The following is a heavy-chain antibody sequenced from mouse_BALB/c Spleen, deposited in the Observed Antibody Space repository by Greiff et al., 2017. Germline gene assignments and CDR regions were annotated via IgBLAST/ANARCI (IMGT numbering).Heavy chain of an antibody. D-gene: IGHD4-1*01. CDR2: ISSGGSYT. V-gene: IGHV5-6*01. Sequence: EVQVVESGGDLVKPGGSLKLSCAASGFTFSSYGMSWVRQTPDKRLEWVATISSGGSYTYYPDSVKGRFTISRDNAKNTLYLQMSSLKSEDTAMYYCARHRTGTSLFAYWGQGTLVTVSA. J-gene: IGHJ3*01. CDR3: ARHRTGTSLFAY. CDR1: GFTFSSYG.